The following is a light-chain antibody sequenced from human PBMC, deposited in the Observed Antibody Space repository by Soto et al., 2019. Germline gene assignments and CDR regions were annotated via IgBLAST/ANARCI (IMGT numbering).Light chain of an antibody. V-gene: IGLV1-44*01. J-gene: IGLJ3*02. Sequence: QSVLTQPPSASGTPGQRVTISCSGSNSNIGRHTVNWYQQLPGTAPKLLIYTDNNRPSGVPARSSDSKSGTSATLAISGLQSVDEEEYSCSAWDESLQARVFGGGTKVTVL. CDR1: NSNIGRHT. CDR2: TDN. CDR3: SAWDESLQARV.